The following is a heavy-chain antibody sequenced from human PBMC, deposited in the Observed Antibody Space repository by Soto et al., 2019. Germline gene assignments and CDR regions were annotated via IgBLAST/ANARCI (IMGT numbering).Heavy chain of an antibody. Sequence: SETLSLTCTVSGASFNTYYWNWIRQPPGTGLEWIGTIFSSGTTNYKSSLESRLTMAVDTSKNQFSLRLSSVTAADSAVYFCARGRQTGGLGWGWFDPWGQGTLVTVSS. D-gene: IGHD7-27*01. J-gene: IGHJ5*02. CDR1: GASFNTYY. V-gene: IGHV4-59*01. CDR2: IFSSGTT. CDR3: ARGRQTGGLGWGWFDP.